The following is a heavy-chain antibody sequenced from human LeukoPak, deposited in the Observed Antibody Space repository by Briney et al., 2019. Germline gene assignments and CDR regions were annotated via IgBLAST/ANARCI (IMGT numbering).Heavy chain of an antibody. CDR2: IYYSGST. V-gene: IGHV4-59*01. CDR1: GGSINSYY. J-gene: IGHJ4*02. D-gene: IGHD6-19*01. CDR3: ASSRSSSGWSLIDY. Sequence: SETLSLTSTVSGGSINSYYWSWIRQPPGKGLEWVGYIYYSGSTNYKPSLKRRVTISVDTSKNQFSLKVGSVTAADTAVYYCASSRSSSGWSLIDYWGQGALVTVSS.